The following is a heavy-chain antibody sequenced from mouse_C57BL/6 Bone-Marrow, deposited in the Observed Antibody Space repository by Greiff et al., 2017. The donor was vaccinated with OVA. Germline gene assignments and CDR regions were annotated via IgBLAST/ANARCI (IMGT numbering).Heavy chain of an antibody. D-gene: IGHD1-1*01. CDR3: ASDYYGTQFAY. V-gene: IGHV1-59*01. CDR2: IDPSDSYT. CDR1: GYTFTSYW. Sequence: QVQLQQPGAELVRPGTSVKLSCKASGYTFTSYWMHWVKQRPGQGLEWIGVIDPSDSYTNYNQKFKGKATLTVDTSSSTAYMQLSSLTSEDSAVYYCASDYYGTQFAYWGQGTLGTVSA. J-gene: IGHJ3*01.